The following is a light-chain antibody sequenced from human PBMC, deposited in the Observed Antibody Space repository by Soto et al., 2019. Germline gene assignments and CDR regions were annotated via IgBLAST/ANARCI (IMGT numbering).Light chain of an antibody. J-gene: IGKJ2*01. CDR1: QSVSSSY. CDR2: GAS. V-gene: IGKV3-20*01. CDR3: QQHDGSPPYT. Sequence: IVLTQSPDTLSLSPGERATLSCRASQSVSSSYLAWYQQKPGQAPRLLIYGASSRATGIPDRFSGGGSGTTFTPTTIRRVAEDVSVYYCQQHDGSPPYTFGRGTKLEIK.